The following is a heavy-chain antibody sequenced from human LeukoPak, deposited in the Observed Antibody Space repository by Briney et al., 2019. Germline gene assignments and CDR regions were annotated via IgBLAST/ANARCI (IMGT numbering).Heavy chain of an antibody. J-gene: IGHJ4*02. V-gene: IGHV4-39*01. Sequence: SETLSLTCTVSGGSISSSSYYWGWIRQPPGKGLEWIGSIYYSGSTYYNPSLKSRVTISVDTSKNQFSLKLSSVTAADTAVYYCARHSGRAGYSTQELYYWGQGTLVTVSS. CDR3: ARHSGRAGYSTQELYY. CDR1: GGSISSSSYY. CDR2: IYYSGST. D-gene: IGHD3-9*01.